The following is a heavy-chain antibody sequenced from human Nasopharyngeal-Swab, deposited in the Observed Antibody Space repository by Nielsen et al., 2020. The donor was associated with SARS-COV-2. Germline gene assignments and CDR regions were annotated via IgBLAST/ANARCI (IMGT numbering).Heavy chain of an antibody. D-gene: IGHD3-22*01. CDR3: AKDLGVGYYDSSGYYSDAFDI. V-gene: IGHV3-30*02. Sequence: WIRQPPGKRLEWVAFIRYDGSNKYYADSVKGRFTISRDNSKNTLYLQMNSLRAEDTAVYYCAKDLGVGYYDSSGYYSDAFDIWGQGTMVTVSS. CDR2: IRYDGSNK. J-gene: IGHJ3*02.